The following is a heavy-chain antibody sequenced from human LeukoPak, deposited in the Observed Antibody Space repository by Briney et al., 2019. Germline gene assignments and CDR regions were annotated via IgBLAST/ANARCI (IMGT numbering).Heavy chain of an antibody. V-gene: IGHV1-2*02. CDR2: INPNSGGT. D-gene: IGHD6-13*01. Sequence: ASVKVSCKASGYTFTSYYMHWVRQAPGQGLEWMGWINPNSGGTNYAQKLQGRVTMTTDTSTSTAYMELRSLRSDDTAVYYCARGFQMYSSSWLDYWGQGTLVTVSS. CDR1: GYTFTSYY. J-gene: IGHJ4*02. CDR3: ARGFQMYSSSWLDY.